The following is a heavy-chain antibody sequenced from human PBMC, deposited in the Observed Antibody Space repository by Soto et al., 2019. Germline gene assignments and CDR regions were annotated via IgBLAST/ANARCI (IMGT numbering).Heavy chain of an antibody. D-gene: IGHD2-15*01. CDR1: GFTFSSYA. CDR2: ISGSGGST. J-gene: IGHJ4*02. CDR3: AKNGVEGYCSGGSCYPYFDY. V-gene: IGHV3-23*01. Sequence: EVQLLESGGGLVQPGGSLRLSCAASGFTFSSYAMSWVRQAPGKGLEWVSAISGSGGSTYYADSVKGRFTISRDNSKNTLYLQMNSLRAEDTAVYYCAKNGVEGYCSGGSCYPYFDYWGQGTLVTVSS.